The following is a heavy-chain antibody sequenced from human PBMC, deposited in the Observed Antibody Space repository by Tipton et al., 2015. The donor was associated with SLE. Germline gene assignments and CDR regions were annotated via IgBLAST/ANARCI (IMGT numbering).Heavy chain of an antibody. CDR1: GFTFSSYA. CDR2: ISYDGSNK. Sequence: SLRLSCAASGFTFSSYAMHWVRQAPGKGLEWVAVISYDGSNKYYADSVKGRFTICRDNSKNTLYLQMNSLRAEDTAVYYCARDGYYGSGRKNNWFDPWGQGTLVTVSS. D-gene: IGHD3-10*01. V-gene: IGHV3-30*04. CDR3: ARDGYYGSGRKNNWFDP. J-gene: IGHJ5*02.